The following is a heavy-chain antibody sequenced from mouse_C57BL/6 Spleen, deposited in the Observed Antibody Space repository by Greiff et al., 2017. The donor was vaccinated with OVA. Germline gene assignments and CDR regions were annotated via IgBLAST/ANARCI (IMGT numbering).Heavy chain of an antibody. CDR2: INPNYGTT. D-gene: IGHD3-2*02. V-gene: IGHV1-39*01. J-gene: IGHJ4*01. CDR3: ARRETAQAISYAMDY. Sequence: LQESGPELVKPGASVKISCKASGYSFTDYNMNWVKQSNGKSLEWIGVINPNYGTTSYNQKFKGKATLTVDQSSSTAYMQLNSLTSEDSAVYYCARRETAQAISYAMDYWGQGTSVTVSS. CDR1: GYSFTDYN.